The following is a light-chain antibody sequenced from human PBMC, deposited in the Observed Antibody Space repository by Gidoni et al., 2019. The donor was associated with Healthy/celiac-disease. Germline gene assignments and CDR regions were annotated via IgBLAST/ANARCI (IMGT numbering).Light chain of an antibody. CDR2: LGS. CDR3: MQAQQTPFT. V-gene: IGKV2-28*01. Sequence: DIVMTQSPLSLPVTPGEPASIPCRSSQSLLHSNGYNYFDWYLQKPGQSPQLLIYLGSNRASGVTDRFSGSGSGTDFTLKISRVEAEDVGVYYCMQAQQTPFTFGPGTKVDIK. CDR1: QSLLHSNGYNY. J-gene: IGKJ3*01.